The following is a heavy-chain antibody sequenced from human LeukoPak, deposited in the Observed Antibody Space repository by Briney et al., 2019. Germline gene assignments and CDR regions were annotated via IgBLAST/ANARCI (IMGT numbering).Heavy chain of an antibody. V-gene: IGHV1-2*02. Sequence: APVKVSCKASGYTFTGYYMHWVRQAPGQGLEWMGWINPNSGGTNYAQKFQGRVTMTRDTSISTAYMELSRLRSDDTAVYYCARDVVEMATPLDYWGQGTLVTVSS. CDR2: INPNSGGT. CDR3: ARDVVEMATPLDY. CDR1: GYTFTGYY. D-gene: IGHD5-24*01. J-gene: IGHJ4*02.